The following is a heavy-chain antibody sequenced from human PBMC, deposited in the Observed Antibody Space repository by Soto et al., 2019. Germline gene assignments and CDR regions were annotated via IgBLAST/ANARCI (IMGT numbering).Heavy chain of an antibody. D-gene: IGHD1-26*01. CDR3: ARHVEWELLAWFDP. Sequence: QLQLQESGPGLVKPSETLSLTCTVSGGSISSSSYYWGWIRQPPGKGLEWIGSIYYSGSTYYKPSLKSRVPISVDTSKNQFSLKLSSVTAADTAVYYCARHVEWELLAWFDPWGQGTLVTVSS. V-gene: IGHV4-39*01. CDR2: IYYSGST. J-gene: IGHJ5*02. CDR1: GGSISSSSYY.